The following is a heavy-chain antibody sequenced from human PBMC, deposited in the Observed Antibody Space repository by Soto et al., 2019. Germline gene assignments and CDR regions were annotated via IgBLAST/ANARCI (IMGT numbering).Heavy chain of an antibody. CDR3: ARPIPCSGGRCCHP. V-gene: IGHV3-30-3*01. CDR2: ISYDGSNK. CDR1: GFTFSSYA. Sequence: QVQLVESGGGVVQPGRSLRLSCAASGFTFSSYAMHWVRQAPGKGLEWVAVISYDGSNKYYADSVKGRFTISRDNSKNTLYLQMNSLRAEDMAVYYCARPIPCSGGRCCHPGGQGTLVTVSS. J-gene: IGHJ4*02. D-gene: IGHD2-15*01.